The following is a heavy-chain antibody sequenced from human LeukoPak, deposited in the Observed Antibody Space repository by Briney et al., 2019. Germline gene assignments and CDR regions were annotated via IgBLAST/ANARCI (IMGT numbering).Heavy chain of an antibody. J-gene: IGHJ1*01. D-gene: IGHD2-15*01. V-gene: IGHV3-33*01. CDR3: ARGARRGGPAVH. CDR2: IWYDGSNK. Sequence: GGSLRLSCAASGFTFSSYGMHWVRQAPGKGLEWVAVIWYDGSNKYYADSVKGRFTISRDNSKNTLYLQMNSLRAEDTAVYYCARGARRGGPAVHWGQGTLVTVSS. CDR1: GFTFSSYG.